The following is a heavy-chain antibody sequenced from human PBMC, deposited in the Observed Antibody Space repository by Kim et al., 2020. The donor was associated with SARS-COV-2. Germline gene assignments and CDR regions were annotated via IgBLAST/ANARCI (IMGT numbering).Heavy chain of an antibody. J-gene: IGHJ4*02. CDR2: GGGT. V-gene: IGHV3-74*01. Sequence: GGGTRYADSVKGRFTISRDNAKNTLYLQMNSLGAEDTAVYYCASGLTPGQYWGQGTLVTVSS. CDR3: ASGLTPGQY. D-gene: IGHD2-15*01.